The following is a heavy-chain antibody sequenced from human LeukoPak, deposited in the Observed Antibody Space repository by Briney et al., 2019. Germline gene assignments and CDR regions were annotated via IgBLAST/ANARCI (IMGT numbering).Heavy chain of an antibody. Sequence: SQTLSLTCAVYGGSFSGYYWSWIRQPPAKGLESIVELNHSGSTNYNPSLKSRVTISVDTYKNKFSLKLSSVTAADTAVYYCASTITYSDDTGYYLVDAFDVWAQGILVTVSS. CDR3: ASTITYSDDTGYYLVDAFDV. J-gene: IGHJ3*01. V-gene: IGHV4-34*01. CDR1: GGSFSGYY. CDR2: LNHSGST. D-gene: IGHD3-9*01.